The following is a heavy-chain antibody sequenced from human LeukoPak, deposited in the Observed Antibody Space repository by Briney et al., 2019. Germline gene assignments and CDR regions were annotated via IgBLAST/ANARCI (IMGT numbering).Heavy chain of an antibody. Sequence: PSETLSLTCTVSGGSISSYYWNWTRQPAGKGLEWIGRIYTSGSTNYNPSLKSRVTISVDKSKNQFFLKLSSVTAADTAAYYCARDGYSGSYFFDYWGQGTLVTVSS. J-gene: IGHJ4*02. D-gene: IGHD1-26*01. CDR2: IYTSGST. V-gene: IGHV4-4*07. CDR3: ARDGYSGSYFFDY. CDR1: GGSISSYY.